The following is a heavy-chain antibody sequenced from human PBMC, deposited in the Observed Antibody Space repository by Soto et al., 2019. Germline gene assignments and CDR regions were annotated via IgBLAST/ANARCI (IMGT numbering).Heavy chain of an antibody. CDR2: INPNSGGT. Sequence: ASVKVSCKASGYTFTGYYMHWVRQAPRQGLEWMGWINPNSGGTNYAQKFQGWVTMTRDTSISTAYMELSRLRSDDTAVYYCVRAGYQRPRRAMVVSGKTITVTVS. CDR1: GYTFTGYY. D-gene: IGHD6-25*01. V-gene: IGHV1-2*04. CDR3: VRAGYQRPRRAMVV. J-gene: IGHJ6*04.